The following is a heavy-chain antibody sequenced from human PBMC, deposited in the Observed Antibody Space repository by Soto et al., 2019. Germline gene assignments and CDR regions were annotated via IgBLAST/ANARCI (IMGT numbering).Heavy chain of an antibody. Sequence: EVQLLESGGGLVQAGGSLRLSCAASGWTFSSYAMSWVRQAPGKGLEWVSGISGSGGRTYYADSVKGRVTISRDNSKNKLYLQMNSLRAEDTGVYYRAKDFSPSRGWGQGTLVTVSS. J-gene: IGHJ4*02. CDR2: ISGSGGRT. CDR1: GWTFSSYA. CDR3: AKDFSPSRG. V-gene: IGHV3-23*01. D-gene: IGHD6-6*01.